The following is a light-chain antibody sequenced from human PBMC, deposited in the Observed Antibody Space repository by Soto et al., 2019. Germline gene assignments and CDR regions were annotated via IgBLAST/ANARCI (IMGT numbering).Light chain of an antibody. CDR3: QQSYSTPWT. CDR1: QSISSY. Sequence: DIQMTQPPSSLSASLGDRVTITCRASQSISSYLNWYQQKPGKAPKLLIYAASSLQSGVPSRFSGSGSGTDFTLTISSLQPEDFATYYCQQSYSTPWTFGQGTKVDI. CDR2: AAS. V-gene: IGKV1-39*01. J-gene: IGKJ1*01.